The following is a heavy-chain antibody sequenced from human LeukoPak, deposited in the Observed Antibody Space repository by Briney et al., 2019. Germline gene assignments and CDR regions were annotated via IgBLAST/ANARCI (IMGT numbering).Heavy chain of an antibody. CDR3: ARSGPTYGSGSYVHVY. V-gene: IGHV3-21*01. CDR2: ISSSSSYI. D-gene: IGHD3-10*01. J-gene: IGHJ4*02. CDR1: GFTFSSYS. Sequence: PGGSLRLSCAASGFTFSSYSMNWVRQAPGKGLEWVSSISSSSSYIYYADSVKGRFTISRDNAKNSLYLQMNSLRAEDTAVYCCARSGPTYGSGSYVHVYWGQGTLVTVSS.